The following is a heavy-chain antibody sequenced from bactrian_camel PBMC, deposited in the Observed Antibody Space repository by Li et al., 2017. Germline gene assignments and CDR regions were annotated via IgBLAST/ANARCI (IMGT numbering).Heavy chain of an antibody. CDR2: IFTGGGST. CDR1: GYIFKMCG. V-gene: IGHV3S54*01. J-gene: IGHJ6*01. Sequence: HVQLVESGGGSVQAGGSPKLSCTGPGYIFKMCGLAWYRQAPGKEREGVAAIFTGGGSTVYADSVKGRFIISQDNALSTVYLQMNNLTPEDTAMYYCAAGYMPGWGYPEPKSADFNDWGQGTQVTVS. D-gene: IGHD5*01. CDR3: AAGYMPGWGYPEPKSADFND.